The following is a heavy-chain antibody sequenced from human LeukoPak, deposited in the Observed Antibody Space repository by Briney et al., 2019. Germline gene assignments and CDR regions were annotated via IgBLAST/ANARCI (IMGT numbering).Heavy chain of an antibody. CDR1: GGSFSGYY. Sequence: SETLSLTCAVYGGSFSGYYWSWIRQPPGKGLEWIGYIYYSGSTYYNPSLKSRATISADTSKNQFSLRLSSVTAADTAVYYCARVFGSSFDYWGQGTLATVSS. CDR2: IYYSGST. CDR3: ARVFGSSFDY. J-gene: IGHJ4*02. V-gene: IGHV4-59*01. D-gene: IGHD3-10*02.